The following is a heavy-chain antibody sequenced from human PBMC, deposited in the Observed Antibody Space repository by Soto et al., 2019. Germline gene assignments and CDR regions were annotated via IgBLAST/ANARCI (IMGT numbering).Heavy chain of an antibody. V-gene: IGHV4-59*12. Sequence: PSETLSLTCTVSGGSISSYYWSWIRQPPGKGLEWIGYIYYSGSTYYNPSLKSRVTISVDTSKNQFSLKLSSVTAADTAVYYCARDFGAYCGGDCYSTYNWFDPWGQGTLVTVSS. D-gene: IGHD2-21*02. J-gene: IGHJ5*02. CDR2: IYYSGST. CDR3: ARDFGAYCGGDCYSTYNWFDP. CDR1: GGSISSYY.